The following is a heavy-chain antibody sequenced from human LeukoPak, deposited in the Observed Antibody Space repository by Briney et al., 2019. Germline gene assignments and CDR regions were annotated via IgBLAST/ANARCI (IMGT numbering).Heavy chain of an antibody. D-gene: IGHD2-2*01. CDR1: GFKFDDYG. CDR2: INRHGGSI. V-gene: IGHV3-20*04. Sequence: GGSLRLSCAASGFKFDDYGMSWVRQAPGQGLEWVSGINRHGGSIAYADSVKGRFTISRDNAKNSLYLQMNSLRAEDTALYYCAREVGIPAAPDSWGQGILVTVSS. CDR3: AREVGIPAAPDS. J-gene: IGHJ5*02.